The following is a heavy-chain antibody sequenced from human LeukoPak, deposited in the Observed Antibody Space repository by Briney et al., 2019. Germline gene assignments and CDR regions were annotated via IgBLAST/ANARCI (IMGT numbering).Heavy chain of an antibody. Sequence: PGGSLRLSCAASGFTFSSYGMHWVRQAPGKGLEWVAVISYDGSNKYYADSVKGRFTISRDNPKNTLYLQMNSLRAEDTAVYYCARALKGNYYSGSGTYRWFAPWGQGTLVTVSS. CDR2: ISYDGSNK. D-gene: IGHD3-10*01. J-gene: IGHJ5*02. V-gene: IGHV3-30*03. CDR3: ARALKGNYYSGSGTYRWFAP. CDR1: GFTFSSYG.